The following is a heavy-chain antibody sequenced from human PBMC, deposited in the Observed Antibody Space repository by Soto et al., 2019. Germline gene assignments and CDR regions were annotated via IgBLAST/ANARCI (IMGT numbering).Heavy chain of an antibody. D-gene: IGHD3-10*01. CDR3: ARAGTMVRGVIITRSFYYFDY. Sequence: GASVKVSCKASGYTFTSYDINWVRQATGQGLERMGWMNPNSGNTGYAQKFQGRVTMTRNTSISTAYMELSSLRSEDTAVYYCARAGTMVRGVIITRSFYYFDYWGQGTLVTVSS. CDR2: MNPNSGNT. V-gene: IGHV1-8*01. CDR1: GYTFTSYD. J-gene: IGHJ4*02.